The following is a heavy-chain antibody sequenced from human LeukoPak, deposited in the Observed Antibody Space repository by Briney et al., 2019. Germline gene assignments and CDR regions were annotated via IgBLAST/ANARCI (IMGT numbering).Heavy chain of an antibody. CDR1: GFTFSDYY. CDR2: IKQDGTEK. V-gene: IGHV3-7*01. D-gene: IGHD1-26*01. Sequence: GGSLRLSCAASGFTFSDYYMSWIRQAPGKGLEWVANIKQDGTEKYYADSVKGRFTISRDNSKNTLYPQMNSLRAEDTAVYYCAKEVGIVGATDGMDVWGQGTTVTVSS. J-gene: IGHJ6*02. CDR3: AKEVGIVGATDGMDV.